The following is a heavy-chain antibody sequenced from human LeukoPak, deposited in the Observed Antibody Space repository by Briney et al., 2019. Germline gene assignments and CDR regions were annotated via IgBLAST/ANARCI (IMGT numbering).Heavy chain of an antibody. CDR2: ISYDGSNK. D-gene: IGHD5-24*01. J-gene: IGHJ6*03. CDR1: GFTFSSYA. Sequence: GGSLRLSCAASGFTFSSYAMHWVRQAPGKGLEWVAVISYDGSNKYYADSVKGRFTISRDNSKSTLYLQMNSLRAEDTAVYYCARDAEILYYMDVWGKGTTVTVSS. CDR3: ARDAEILYYMDV. V-gene: IGHV3-30-3*01.